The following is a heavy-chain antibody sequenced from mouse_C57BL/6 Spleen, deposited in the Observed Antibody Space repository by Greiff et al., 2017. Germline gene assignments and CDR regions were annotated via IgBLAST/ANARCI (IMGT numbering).Heavy chain of an antibody. V-gene: IGHV6-6*01. D-gene: IGHD2-4*01. Sequence: VKLEESGGGLVQPGGSMKLSCAASGFTFSDAWMDWVRQSPAKGLEWVAEIRNKADNHATYYAESVKGRFTISRDDSKSSVYLQMNSLRAEDTGIYYCTTYDYDFAYWGQGTLVTVSA. CDR2: IRNKADNHAT. J-gene: IGHJ3*01. CDR1: GFTFSDAW. CDR3: TTYDYDFAY.